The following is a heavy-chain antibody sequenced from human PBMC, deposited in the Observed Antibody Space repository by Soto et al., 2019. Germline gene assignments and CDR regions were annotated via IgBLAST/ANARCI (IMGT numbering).Heavy chain of an antibody. Sequence: SETLSLTCTVSGGSISSYYWSWIRQPPGKGREWIGYIYYSGSTNYNPSLKSRVTISVDTSKNQFSLKLSSVTAADTAVYYCARDLFTVTATDYWGQGTLVTVSS. CDR1: GGSISSYY. J-gene: IGHJ4*02. V-gene: IGHV4-59*01. D-gene: IGHD4-17*01. CDR2: IYYSGST. CDR3: ARDLFTVTATDY.